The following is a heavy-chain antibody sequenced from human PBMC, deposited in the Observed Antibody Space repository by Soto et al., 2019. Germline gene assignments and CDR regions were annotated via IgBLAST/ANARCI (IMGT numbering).Heavy chain of an antibody. CDR2: ISYDGSNK. Sequence: WGSLRLSCAASGFTFSSYGRHWVRQAPGKGLEWVAVISYDGSNKYYADSVKGRFTISRDNSKNTLYLQMNSLRAEDTAVYYCAKGDLLLWFGELSTTYYYYYGMDVWGQGTTVTVS. CDR1: GFTFSSYG. CDR3: AKGDLLLWFGELSTTYYYYYGMDV. D-gene: IGHD3-10*01. J-gene: IGHJ6*02. V-gene: IGHV3-30*18.